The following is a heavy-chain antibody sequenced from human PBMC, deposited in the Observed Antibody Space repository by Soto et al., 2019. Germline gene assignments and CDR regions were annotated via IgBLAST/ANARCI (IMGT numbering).Heavy chain of an antibody. CDR2: ISYDGSNK. D-gene: IGHD2-15*01. CDR3: ARAGCDGGRCYTLVGLRYGMDV. CDR1: GFTFSSYA. V-gene: IGHV3-30-3*01. J-gene: IGHJ6*02. Sequence: QVQLVESGGGVVQPGRSLRLSCAASGFTFSSYAMYWVRQAPGKGLEWVAVISYDGSNKYYADSVKGRFTNSRDNSKNTRYLQMNSLRAEDTAVYYCARAGCDGGRCYTLVGLRYGMDVWGQGTTVTVSS.